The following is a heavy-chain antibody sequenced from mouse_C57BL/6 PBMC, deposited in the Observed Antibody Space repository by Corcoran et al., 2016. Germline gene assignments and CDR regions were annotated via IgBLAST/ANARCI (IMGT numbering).Heavy chain of an antibody. Sequence: QIQLVQSGPELKKPGETVKISCKASGYTFTTYGMSWVKQAPGKGLKWMGWINTYSGVPTYADDFKGRFAFSLETSASTAYLQINNHKNEDTATYFCARTPCTVVATRYFAVWGSGTTVTVSS. D-gene: IGHD1-1*01. CDR1: GYTFTTYG. CDR2: INTYSGVP. V-gene: IGHV9-3*01. J-gene: IGHJ1*01. CDR3: ARTPCTVVATRYFAV.